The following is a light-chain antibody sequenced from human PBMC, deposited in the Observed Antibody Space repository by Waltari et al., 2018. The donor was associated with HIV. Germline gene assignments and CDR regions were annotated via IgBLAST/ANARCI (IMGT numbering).Light chain of an antibody. Sequence: SYELTQPPSVSVSPGQTASITCSGDKLGDKYACWYQQKPGQSPVLVIYQDNERPSGIPERCSGSNSGNTATLTISGTQAMDEADYYCQAEVVFGGGTKLTVL. J-gene: IGLJ2*01. V-gene: IGLV3-1*01. CDR3: QAEVV. CDR1: KLGDKY. CDR2: QDN.